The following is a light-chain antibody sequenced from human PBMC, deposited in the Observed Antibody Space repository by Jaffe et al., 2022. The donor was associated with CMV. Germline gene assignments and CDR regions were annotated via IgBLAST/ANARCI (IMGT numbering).Light chain of an antibody. J-gene: IGKJ2*01. Sequence: EIVMTQSPATLSVSPGDRATLSCRASRSVGSNLAWFQQRPGQAPRLLIYGASTRATGIPDRFSGGGSGTEFALTISSLQSEDFGVYYCQQYNDWPPYTFGQGTKVEIK. V-gene: IGKV3-15*01. CDR2: GAS. CDR1: RSVGSN. CDR3: QQYNDWPPYT.